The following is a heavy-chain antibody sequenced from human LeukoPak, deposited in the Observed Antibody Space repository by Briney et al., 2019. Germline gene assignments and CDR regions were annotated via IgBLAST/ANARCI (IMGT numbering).Heavy chain of an antibody. Sequence: GGSVRLSCAASRFTDSSNYMMWVRQAPGKGLEGGSVIYSGGSTYYADSVKGRFTISRHNSKNTLYLQMNSLRAEDTAVYYSASSADSGGFGEEAFDIWGQGTMVTVSS. J-gene: IGHJ3*02. V-gene: IGHV3-53*04. CDR1: RFTDSSNY. CDR3: ASSADSGGFGEEAFDI. CDR2: IYSGGST. D-gene: IGHD3-10*01.